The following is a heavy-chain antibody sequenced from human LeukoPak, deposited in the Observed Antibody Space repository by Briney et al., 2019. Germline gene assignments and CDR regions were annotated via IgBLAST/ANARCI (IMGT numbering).Heavy chain of an antibody. V-gene: IGHV3-23*01. D-gene: IGHD5-12*01. CDR2: ISGGGGST. CDR1: GFTFSSYS. Sequence: PGGSLRLSCAASGFTFSSYSMSWVRQAPGKGLEWVSAISGGGGSTYYADSVKGRFTISRDNSKKTLYLQMNSLRAEDTAVYYCAKMGCSGYDWAYWGEGTLVTVSS. J-gene: IGHJ4*02. CDR3: AKMGCSGYDWAY.